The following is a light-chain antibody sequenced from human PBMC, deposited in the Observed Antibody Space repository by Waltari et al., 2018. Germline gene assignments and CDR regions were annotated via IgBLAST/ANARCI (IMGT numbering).Light chain of an antibody. V-gene: IGKV1-8*01. CDR3: QNYFTYPLT. CDR2: AAS. CDR1: QDIRSY. Sequence: AVRLTQSPSSFSASTGDRVTITCRASQDIRSYLAWYQQKPGKAPKLLIYAASTLQSGVPSRFSGSGSGTDFALTISGLQSEDFATYYCQNYFTYPLTFGQGTKVEIK. J-gene: IGKJ1*01.